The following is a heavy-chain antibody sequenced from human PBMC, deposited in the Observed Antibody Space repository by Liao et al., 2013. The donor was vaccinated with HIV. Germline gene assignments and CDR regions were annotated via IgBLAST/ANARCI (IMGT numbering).Heavy chain of an antibody. CDR2: VCSSGST. CDR3: AKYFGSEGFDP. D-gene: IGHD3-10*01. J-gene: IGHJ5*02. Sequence: QVQLQESGPGLVKPSETLSLTCTVSGASMSTFCSTWIRQSAGKGLEWIGRVCSSGSTNYNPSLKSRVTMSADTSKNQFSLKLSSVTAADSAIYYCAKYFGSEGFDPWGRGNPGXRLL. CDR1: GASMSTFC. V-gene: IGHV4-4*07.